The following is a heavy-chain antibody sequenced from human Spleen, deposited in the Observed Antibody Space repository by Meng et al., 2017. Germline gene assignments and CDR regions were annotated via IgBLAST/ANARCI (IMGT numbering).Heavy chain of an antibody. CDR2: IDPTRGGT. V-gene: IGHV1-2*06. Sequence: ASVKVSCKASGYTFTGHYIHWVRQAPGQGLQWMGRIDPTRGGTNYAQKFQGRITMTRDTSITTAYMELSSLRSDDTAVYYCARDSYDYVWGSLTRAVGFDYWGQGTLVTVSS. CDR3: ARDSYDYVWGSLTRAVGFDY. J-gene: IGHJ4*02. CDR1: GYTFTGHY. D-gene: IGHD3-16*01.